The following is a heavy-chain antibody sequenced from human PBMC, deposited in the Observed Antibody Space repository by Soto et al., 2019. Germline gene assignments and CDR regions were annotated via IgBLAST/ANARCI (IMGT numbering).Heavy chain of an antibody. CDR1: GFTFSSYG. V-gene: IGHV3-30*18. Sequence: GGSLRLSCAASGFTFSSYGMHWVRQAPGKGLEWVAVISYDGSNKYYADSVKGRFTISRDNSKNTLYLQMNSLGAEDTAVYYCAKAPLRVPLGIFDYWGQGTLVTVSS. J-gene: IGHJ4*02. D-gene: IGHD1-1*01. CDR2: ISYDGSNK. CDR3: AKAPLRVPLGIFDY.